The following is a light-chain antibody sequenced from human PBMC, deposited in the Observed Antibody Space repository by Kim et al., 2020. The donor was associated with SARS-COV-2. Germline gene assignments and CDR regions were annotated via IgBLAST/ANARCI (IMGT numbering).Light chain of an antibody. V-gene: IGKV3-20*01. CDR2: GSS. Sequence: EIVLTQSPGTLSLSPGERATLSCRASQSVSSNYVAWYQQKPDHAPSLLIDGSSRRTTSIAESFSGSASGTDFTITISRLEAEDATVYYCQQYNSPLWTFDQGTKVDIK. J-gene: IGKJ1*01. CDR1: QSVSSNY. CDR3: QQYNSPLWT.